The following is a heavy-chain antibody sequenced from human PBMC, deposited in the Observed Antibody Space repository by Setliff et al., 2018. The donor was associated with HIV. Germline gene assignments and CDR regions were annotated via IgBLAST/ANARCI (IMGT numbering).Heavy chain of an antibody. Sequence: ASVKVSCKTSGYTFTSYAINWVRQAPGQGLECMGWINTNTGSPTYAQGFTGRFVFSLDTSVSTTYLQISSLKAEDTAIYYCARDPSVLWSGELFLDAFDIWGQGTMVTVSS. J-gene: IGHJ3*02. D-gene: IGHD3-10*01. CDR3: ARDPSVLWSGELFLDAFDI. CDR2: INTNTGSP. CDR1: GYTFTSYA. V-gene: IGHV7-4-1*02.